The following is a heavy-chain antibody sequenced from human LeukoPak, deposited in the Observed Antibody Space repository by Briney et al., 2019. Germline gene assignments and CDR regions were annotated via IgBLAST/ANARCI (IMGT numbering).Heavy chain of an antibody. J-gene: IGHJ4*02. Sequence: GGSLRLSCAASGFTFSHYSMNWVRQAPGKGLEWVSLITSSSNYIYYADSVKGRFTVSRDNAKNSLYLQMNSLRGEDTAVYYCASDRLGGFGSIDYWGQGSLVTVSS. V-gene: IGHV3-21*01. CDR2: ITSSSNYI. CDR3: ASDRLGGFGSIDY. CDR1: GFTFSHYS. D-gene: IGHD3-16*01.